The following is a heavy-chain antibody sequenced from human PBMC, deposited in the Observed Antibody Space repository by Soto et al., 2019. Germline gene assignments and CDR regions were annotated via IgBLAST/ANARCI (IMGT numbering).Heavy chain of an antibody. D-gene: IGHD6-6*01. Sequence: SSETLSLTCTVSGGSISSGDYYWSWIRQPPGKGLEWIGYIYYSGSTYYNPSLKSRVTISVDPSKNQFSLKLSSVTAADTAVYYCARVHLAARPKYYYYYGMDVWGQGTTVTVSS. J-gene: IGHJ6*02. CDR3: ARVHLAARPKYYYYYGMDV. V-gene: IGHV4-30-4*02. CDR2: IYYSGST. CDR1: GGSISSGDYY.